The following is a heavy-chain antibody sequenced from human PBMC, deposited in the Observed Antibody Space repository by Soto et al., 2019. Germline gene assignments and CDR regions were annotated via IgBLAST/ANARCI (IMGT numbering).Heavy chain of an antibody. D-gene: IGHD3-16*01. CDR3: ARRYGWAFDI. Sequence: SATLSLTCPVLGGSISSCHWSWIRQPPGKGLEWIGYIYYSGSTNYNPSLKSRVTISVDTSKNQFSLKLSSVTAADTAVYYCARRYGWAFDIWGQGTMVT. CDR2: IYYSGST. V-gene: IGHV4-59*08. CDR1: GGSISSCH. J-gene: IGHJ3*02.